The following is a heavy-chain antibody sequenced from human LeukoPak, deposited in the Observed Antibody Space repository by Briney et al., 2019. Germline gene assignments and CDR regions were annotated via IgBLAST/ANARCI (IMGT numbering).Heavy chain of an antibody. CDR2: IKQDGSEK. CDR3: ARDPGYGDYDYFDY. CDR1: GFTFSSYW. V-gene: IGHV3-7*01. D-gene: IGHD4-17*01. Sequence: GGSLRLSCAASGFTFSSYWMSWVRQAPGKGLEWVANIKQDGSEKYYVDSVKGRFTISRDNAKNSLYLQMNSLRAEDTAVYYCARDPGYGDYDYFDYWGQGTLVTVSS. J-gene: IGHJ4*02.